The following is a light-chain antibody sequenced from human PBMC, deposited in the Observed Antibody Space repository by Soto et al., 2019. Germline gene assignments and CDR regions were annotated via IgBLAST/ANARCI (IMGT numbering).Light chain of an antibody. CDR2: SNN. CDR1: SSNIGSNT. CDR3: AAWDDSLNGPVV. J-gene: IGLJ2*01. Sequence: QSVLTQPPSASGTPGQRVIISCSGSSSNIGSNTVKWYQQLPGTAPKLLIYSNNQWPSGVPDRFSGSKSGTSASLAISGLQSEDEADYYCAAWDDSLNGPVVFGGGTKLTVL. V-gene: IGLV1-44*01.